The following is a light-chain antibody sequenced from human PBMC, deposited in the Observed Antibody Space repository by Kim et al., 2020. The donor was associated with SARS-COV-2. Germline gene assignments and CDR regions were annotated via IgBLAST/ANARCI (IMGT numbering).Light chain of an antibody. J-gene: IGLJ2*01. Sequence: SYELTQPPSVSVSPEQTATITCSGDELGEKYVCWYQQKPGQPPVLVIYQDTKRPSGIPERFSGSNSGNTATLTISGAQAMDEADYFCQVWASSTVVFGGGTQLTVL. CDR3: QVWASSTVV. CDR2: QDT. CDR1: ELGEKY. V-gene: IGLV3-1*01.